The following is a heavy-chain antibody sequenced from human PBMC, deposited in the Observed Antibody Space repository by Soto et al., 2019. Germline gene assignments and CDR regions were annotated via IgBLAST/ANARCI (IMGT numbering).Heavy chain of an antibody. CDR2: ISAYNGNT. Sequence: ASVKVSCKASGYIFSSFGIIWVRQAPGQGLEWTGWISAYNGNTNYAQKLQGRVTMTTDTSTSTAYVELRSLSSDDTAVYYCAREARDYGYHYGMDVWGQGTTVTVSS. J-gene: IGHJ6*02. CDR1: GYIFSSFG. D-gene: IGHD4-17*01. CDR3: AREARDYGYHYGMDV. V-gene: IGHV1-18*01.